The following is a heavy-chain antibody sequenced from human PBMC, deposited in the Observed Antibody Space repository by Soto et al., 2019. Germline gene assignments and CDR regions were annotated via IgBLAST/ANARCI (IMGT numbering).Heavy chain of an antibody. CDR2: INHSGST. J-gene: IGHJ6*02. D-gene: IGHD6-25*01. V-gene: IGHV4-34*01. Sequence: QVQLQQWGAGLLKPSETLSLTCAVYGGSFSGYYWSWIRQPPGKGLEWIGEINHSGSTNYNPSLKSRVTISVDTSKNHFSLKLSSVTAADTAVYYCARGSSSGSYYYYGMDVWGQGTTVTVSS. CDR3: ARGSSSGSYYYYGMDV. CDR1: GGSFSGYY.